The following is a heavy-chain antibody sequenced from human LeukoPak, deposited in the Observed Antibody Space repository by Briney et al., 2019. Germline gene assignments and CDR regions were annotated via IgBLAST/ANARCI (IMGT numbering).Heavy chain of an antibody. CDR3: AGVPNVREGAWFDP. J-gene: IGHJ5*02. D-gene: IGHD3-10*02. CDR1: GLTLSRYG. V-gene: IGHV3-30*03. CDR2: ISYDGSTK. Sequence: GGSLRLSCAASGLTLSRYGMHWVRRAPGKGLEWVAVISYDGSTKNYADSVKDRFTISRDNAENKLYLQMSSLRVEDTAVYYCAGVPNVREGAWFDPWGQGPLVIVSS.